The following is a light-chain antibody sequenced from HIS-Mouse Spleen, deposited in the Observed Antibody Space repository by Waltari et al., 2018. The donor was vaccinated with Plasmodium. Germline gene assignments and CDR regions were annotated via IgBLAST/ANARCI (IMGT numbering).Light chain of an antibody. V-gene: IGLV3-25*03. CDR2: KDS. Sequence: SYELTQPPSVSVSPGPTARLTCPGDAFPKQYAYCYQQKTGQAPVLVIYKDSERPSGIPERFSGSSSGTTVTLTISGVQAEDEADYYCQSADSSGTPNWVFGGGTKLTVL. CDR1: AFPKQY. CDR3: QSADSSGTPNWV. J-gene: IGLJ3*02.